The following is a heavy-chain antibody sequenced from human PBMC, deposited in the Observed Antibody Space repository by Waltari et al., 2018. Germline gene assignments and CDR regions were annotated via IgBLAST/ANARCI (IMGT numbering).Heavy chain of an antibody. J-gene: IGHJ5*02. D-gene: IGHD3-10*01. Sequence: QVQLVQSGAEVKKPGSSVKVSCKASGGTFSSYTISWLRQAPGQGLEWMGRIIPILGIANYAQKFQGRVTITADKSTSTAYMELSSLRSEDTAVYYCARDRITMVRSGGWFDPWGQGTLVTVSS. CDR3: ARDRITMVRSGGWFDP. CDR1: GGTFSSYT. V-gene: IGHV1-69*08. CDR2: IIPILGIA.